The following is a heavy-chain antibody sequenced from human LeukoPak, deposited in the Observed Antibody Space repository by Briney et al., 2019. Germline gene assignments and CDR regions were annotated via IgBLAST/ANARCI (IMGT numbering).Heavy chain of an antibody. CDR3: AGTTYTVDDYYYGMDV. CDR2: IIPIFGTA. V-gene: IGHV1-69*13. Sequence: SVKVSCKASGGTFSSYAISWVRQAPGQGLEWMGGIIPIFGTANYAQKFQGRVTITADESTSTAYMELSSLRSEDTAVYYCAGTTYTVDDYYYGMDVWGQGTTVTVSS. J-gene: IGHJ6*02. CDR1: GGTFSSYA. D-gene: IGHD4-23*01.